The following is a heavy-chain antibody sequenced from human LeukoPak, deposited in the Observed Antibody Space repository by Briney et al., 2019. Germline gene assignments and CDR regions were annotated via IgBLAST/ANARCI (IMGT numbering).Heavy chain of an antibody. V-gene: IGHV4-34*01. CDR2: INHSGST. CDR1: GGSFSDYY. J-gene: IGHJ5*02. D-gene: IGHD2-21*01. Sequence: SETLSLTCGVHGGSFSDYYWSWIRQPPGKGLEWIAKINHSGSTNYNPSLKSRVTISVDTSKNQFSLKMYSVTAADTAVYYCARTVISNNWFDPWGQGTLVTVSS. CDR3: ARTVISNNWFDP.